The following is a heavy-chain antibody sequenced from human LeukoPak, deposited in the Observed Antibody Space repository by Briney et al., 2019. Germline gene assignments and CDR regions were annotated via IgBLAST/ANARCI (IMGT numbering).Heavy chain of an antibody. V-gene: IGHV1-8*01. CDR3: ARGRPDTSVPRTYYMDV. Sequence: ASVKVSCKASGYTFTSFDIFWVRQATGQGLEWMGWMSPNSGNTGSAQKFQGIVTFTRDTSISTSFMELSSLRSEDTAIYYCARGRPDTSVPRTYYMDVWGKGTTVTVSS. CDR2: MSPNSGNT. CDR1: GYTFTSFD. J-gene: IGHJ6*03. D-gene: IGHD5-18*01.